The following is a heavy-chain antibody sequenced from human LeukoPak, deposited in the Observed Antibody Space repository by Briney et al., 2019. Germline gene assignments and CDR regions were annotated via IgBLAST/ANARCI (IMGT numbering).Heavy chain of an antibody. CDR2: IYYSGSN. Sequence: SQTLSLTCTVSGGSISSGDYYCSWIRQPPGKGLEWIGYIYYSGSNYYNPSLKSRVTISVDTSKNQFSLKLSSVTAADTAVYYCAGDYGDYEGRAFDIWGQGTMVTVSS. CDR1: GGSISSGDYY. D-gene: IGHD4-17*01. V-gene: IGHV4-30-4*01. CDR3: AGDYGDYEGRAFDI. J-gene: IGHJ3*02.